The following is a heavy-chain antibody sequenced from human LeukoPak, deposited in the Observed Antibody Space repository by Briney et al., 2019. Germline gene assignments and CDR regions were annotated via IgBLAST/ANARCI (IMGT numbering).Heavy chain of an antibody. Sequence: GGSLRLSCAASGFTFSSYGMHWVRQAPGKGLEWVAVISYDGSNKYYADSVKGQFTISRDNSKNTLYLQMNSLRAEDTAVYYCAKIDYESHDWGQGTLVTVSS. J-gene: IGHJ4*02. CDR1: GFTFSSYG. D-gene: IGHD4-17*01. CDR2: ISYDGSNK. CDR3: AKIDYESHD. V-gene: IGHV3-30*18.